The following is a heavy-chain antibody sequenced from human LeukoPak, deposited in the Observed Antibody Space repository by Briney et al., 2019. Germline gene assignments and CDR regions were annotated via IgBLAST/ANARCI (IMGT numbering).Heavy chain of an antibody. J-gene: IGHJ4*02. V-gene: IGHV3-21*01. CDR1: GSTFSSYS. Sequence: GGSLRLSCAASGSTFSSYSMSWVRQAPGKGLEWVSSISSSSTYIYYADSVKGRFTISRDNAKNSLYLQMNSLRAEDTAVYYCARGSYGGNHFDYWGQGTLVTVSS. CDR2: ISSSSTYI. CDR3: ARGSYGGNHFDY. D-gene: IGHD4-23*01.